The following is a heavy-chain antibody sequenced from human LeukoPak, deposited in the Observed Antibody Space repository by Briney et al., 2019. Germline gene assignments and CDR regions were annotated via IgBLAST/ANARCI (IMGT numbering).Heavy chain of an antibody. D-gene: IGHD5-18*01. J-gene: IGHJ4*02. CDR3: ARVNGAIQLWGRRRGAFDY. CDR2: ISSSSSYI. Sequence: GGSLRLSCAASGFTFSNYAMNWVRQAPGKGLEWVSSISSSSSYIYYADSVKGRFPISRDNAKNSLYLQMNSLRAEDTAVYYCARVNGAIQLWGRRRGAFDYWGQGTLVTVSS. V-gene: IGHV3-21*01. CDR1: GFTFSNYA.